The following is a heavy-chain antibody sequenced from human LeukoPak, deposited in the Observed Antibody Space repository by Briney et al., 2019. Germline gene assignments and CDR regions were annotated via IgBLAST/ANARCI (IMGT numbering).Heavy chain of an antibody. J-gene: IGHJ4*02. D-gene: IGHD3-10*01. V-gene: IGHV3-11*01. Sequence: LSLTCTVSGGSISSGHYSWSWIRQHPGKGLEWVSFISTDRNTIKYADSVKGRFTISRDNAKNSLYLQMSSLGAEDTAVYYCARFPGFRGGGTFYCDNWGRGTLVTVSS. CDR3: ARFPGFRGGGTFYCDN. CDR1: GGSISSGHYS. CDR2: ISTDRNTI.